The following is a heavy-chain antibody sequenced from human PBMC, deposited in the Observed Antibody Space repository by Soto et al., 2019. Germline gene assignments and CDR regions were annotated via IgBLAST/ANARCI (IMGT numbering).Heavy chain of an antibody. CDR1: GYTFTSYA. Sequence: SVKVSCKASGYTFTSYAMHWGRQAPGQRLEWMGWINAGNGNTKYSQKFQGRVTITRDTSASTAYMELRSLRSEDTAVYYCARDLGRWIQLWSDLYYWGQGTLVTVSS. CDR2: INAGNGNT. V-gene: IGHV1-3*01. D-gene: IGHD5-18*01. CDR3: ARDLGRWIQLWSDLYY. J-gene: IGHJ4*02.